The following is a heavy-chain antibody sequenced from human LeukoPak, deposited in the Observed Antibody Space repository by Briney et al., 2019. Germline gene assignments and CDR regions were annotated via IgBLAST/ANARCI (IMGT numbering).Heavy chain of an antibody. Sequence: ASVKVSCKVSGYTLTELSMHWVRQAPGKGLEWMGGFDPEDGETIYAQKFQGRVTMTEDTSTDTAYMELSSLRSEDTAVYYCASSPVKYQLPLAGVDYWGQGTLVTVSS. J-gene: IGHJ4*02. CDR1: GYTLTELS. D-gene: IGHD2-2*01. CDR2: FDPEDGET. V-gene: IGHV1-24*01. CDR3: ASSPVKYQLPLAGVDY.